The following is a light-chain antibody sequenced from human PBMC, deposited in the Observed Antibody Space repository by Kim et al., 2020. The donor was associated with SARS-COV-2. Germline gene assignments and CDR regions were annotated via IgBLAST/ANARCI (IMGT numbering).Light chain of an antibody. Sequence: SVTLTCTLGRGRSKYAVAWHQQRAETGPRFLMKVNSDGSYDRGDGIPVRFSGSASGAERYLTISSLQSEDEADYYCQAWGSGIRVFGGGTQLTVL. J-gene: IGLJ3*02. CDR2: VNSDGSY. CDR3: QAWGSGIRV. V-gene: IGLV4-69*01. CDR1: RGRSKYA.